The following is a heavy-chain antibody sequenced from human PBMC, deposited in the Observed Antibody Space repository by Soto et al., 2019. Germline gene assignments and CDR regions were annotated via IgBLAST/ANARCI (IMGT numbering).Heavy chain of an antibody. CDR3: ARTARYCSSTSCYIPWFDP. CDR2: IIPIFGTA. CDR1: GGTFSSYA. Sequence: SVKVSCKASGGTFSSYAISWVRQAPGRGLEWMGGIIPIFGTANYAQKFQGRVTITADESTSTAYMELSSLRSEDTAVYYCARTARYCSSTSCYIPWFDPWGQGTLVTVSS. D-gene: IGHD2-2*02. V-gene: IGHV1-69*13. J-gene: IGHJ5*02.